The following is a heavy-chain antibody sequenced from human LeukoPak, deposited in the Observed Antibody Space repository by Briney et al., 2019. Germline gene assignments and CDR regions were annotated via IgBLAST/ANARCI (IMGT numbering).Heavy chain of an antibody. D-gene: IGHD6-6*01. Sequence: ASVKDSCKASGYTFTSYDINWVRQATGQGLEWMGWMDPNSGNTGYAQKIQGRVTMTRNTSISTAYMELSSLRSEDTAVYYCARSRRYSSSSDYWGQGTLVTVSS. V-gene: IGHV1-8*01. CDR1: GYTFTSYD. CDR2: MDPNSGNT. CDR3: ARSRRYSSSSDY. J-gene: IGHJ4*02.